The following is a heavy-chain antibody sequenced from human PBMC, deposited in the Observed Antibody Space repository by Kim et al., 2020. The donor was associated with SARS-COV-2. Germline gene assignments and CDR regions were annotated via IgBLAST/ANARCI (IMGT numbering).Heavy chain of an antibody. CDR2: IKQDGSEK. J-gene: IGHJ6*02. D-gene: IGHD3-10*01. V-gene: IGHV3-7*01. CDR3: ARNIWFGEGYYYYYYGMDV. Sequence: GGSLRLSCAASGFTFSSYWMSWVRQAPGKGLEWVANIKQDGSEKYYVDSVKGRFTISRDNAKNSLYLQMNSLRAEDTAVYYCARNIWFGEGYYYYYYGMDVWGQGTTVTVSS. CDR1: GFTFSSYW.